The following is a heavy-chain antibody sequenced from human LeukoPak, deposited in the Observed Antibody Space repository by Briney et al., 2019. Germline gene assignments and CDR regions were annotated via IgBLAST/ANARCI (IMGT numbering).Heavy chain of an antibody. CDR3: AREVITVTFGGLFFDP. D-gene: IGHD3-16*01. CDR1: GFTFSSYA. CDR2: ISGSGGST. V-gene: IGHV3-23*01. Sequence: GGSLRLSCAASGFTFSSYAMSWVRQAPGKGLEWVSAISGSGGSTYYADSVKGRFTISRDNAKNSLYLQMISLRAEDTAVYFCAREVITVTFGGLFFDPWGQGTLVTVSS. J-gene: IGHJ5*02.